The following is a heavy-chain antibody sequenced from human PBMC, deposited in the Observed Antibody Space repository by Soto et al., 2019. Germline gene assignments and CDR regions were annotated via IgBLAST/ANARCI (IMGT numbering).Heavy chain of an antibody. V-gene: IGHV3-23*01. CDR2: TSGSGGST. CDR3: AKDDILTGPNLNYFDY. Sequence: EVQLLESGGGLVQPGGSLRLSCAASGFTFSSYAMSWVRQAPGKGLEWVSATSGSGGSTYYADSVKGRFTISRDNSKNTLYLQMNSLRAEDTAVYYCAKDDILTGPNLNYFDYWGQGTLVTVSS. J-gene: IGHJ4*02. CDR1: GFTFSSYA. D-gene: IGHD3-9*01.